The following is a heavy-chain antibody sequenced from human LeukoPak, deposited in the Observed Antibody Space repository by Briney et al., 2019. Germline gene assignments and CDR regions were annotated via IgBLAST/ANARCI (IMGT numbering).Heavy chain of an antibody. V-gene: IGHV3-30*18. CDR2: ISYDGSNK. D-gene: IGHD4-17*01. CDR1: GFTFSSYA. CDR3: AKSPYGDPLVGWFDP. Sequence: GGSLRLSCAASGFTFSSYAMHWVRQAPGKGLEWVAVISYDGSNKYYADSVKGRFTISRDNSKNTLYLQMNSLRAEDTAVYYCAKSPYGDPLVGWFDPWGQGTLVTVSS. J-gene: IGHJ5*02.